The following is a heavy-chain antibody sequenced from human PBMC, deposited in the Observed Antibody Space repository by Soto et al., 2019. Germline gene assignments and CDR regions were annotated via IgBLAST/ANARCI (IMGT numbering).Heavy chain of an antibody. Sequence: SETLSLTCTVSGGSINSGGYSWTWIRQPPGKGLEWIGFIYHTGTTYYNPSLKSRVTISVDRSKNQFSLKLNSVTAADTAVYYCARGGNYYDSSGSSWFDPWGKGALVTVDS. CDR2: IYHTGTT. J-gene: IGHJ5*02. CDR1: GGSINSGGYS. V-gene: IGHV4-30-2*01. D-gene: IGHD3-22*01. CDR3: ARGGNYYDSSGSSWFDP.